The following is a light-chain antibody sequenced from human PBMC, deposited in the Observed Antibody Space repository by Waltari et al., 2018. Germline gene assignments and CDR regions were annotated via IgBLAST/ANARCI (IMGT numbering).Light chain of an antibody. Sequence: QSVLTQPPSASGTPGQRVTISCSGSSSNIGSNYVYWYQQLPGTAPKLLIYRNKPRPSGVPDRFSGSKSGTSASLAISGLRSEDEADYYCAAWDDSLSVGVFGGGTKLTVL. CDR3: AAWDDSLSVGV. V-gene: IGLV1-47*01. CDR1: SSNIGSNY. CDR2: RNK. J-gene: IGLJ2*01.